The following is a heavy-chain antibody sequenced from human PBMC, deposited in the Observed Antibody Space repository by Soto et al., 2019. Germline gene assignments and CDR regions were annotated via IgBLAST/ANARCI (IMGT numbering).Heavy chain of an antibody. CDR2: ISGSGGST. J-gene: IGHJ6*02. CDR1: GFTFSSYA. D-gene: IGHD2-8*01. V-gene: IGHV3-23*01. CDR3: AKFIGCTNGVCNQYDYYYYYGMDV. Sequence: GGSLRLSCAASGFTFSSYAMSRVRQAPGKGLEWVSAISGSGGSTYYADSVKGRFTISRDNSKNTLYLQMNSLRAEDTAVYYCAKFIGCTNGVCNQYDYYYYYGMDVWGQGTTVTVSS.